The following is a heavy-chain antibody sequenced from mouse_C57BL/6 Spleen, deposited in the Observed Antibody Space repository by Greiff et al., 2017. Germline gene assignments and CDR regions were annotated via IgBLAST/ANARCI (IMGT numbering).Heavy chain of an antibody. V-gene: IGHV1-74*01. CDR1: GYTFTSYW. CDR3: AKELGRGDAMDY. J-gene: IGHJ4*01. D-gene: IGHD4-1*01. Sequence: QVQLKQPWAELVKPGASVKVSCKASGYTFTSYWMHWVKQRPGQGLEWIGRIHPSDSGTNYNQKFKGKATLTVDKSSSTAYMQLSSLTSEDSAVYDWAKELGRGDAMDYWGQGTSVTGAS. CDR2: IHPSDSGT.